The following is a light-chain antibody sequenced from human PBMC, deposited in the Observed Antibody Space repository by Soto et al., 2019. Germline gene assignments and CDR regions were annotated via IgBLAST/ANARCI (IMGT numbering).Light chain of an antibody. Sequence: QSVLTQPPSASGTPGQRVTISFSGSSSTIGSNYVYWYQQLPGTAPKLLIYRNNQRPSGVPDRFSGSKSGTSASLAISGLRSEDEADYYCAAWDDSLSGRVFGTGTKLTVL. CDR2: RNN. CDR1: SSTIGSNY. J-gene: IGLJ1*01. CDR3: AAWDDSLSGRV. V-gene: IGLV1-47*01.